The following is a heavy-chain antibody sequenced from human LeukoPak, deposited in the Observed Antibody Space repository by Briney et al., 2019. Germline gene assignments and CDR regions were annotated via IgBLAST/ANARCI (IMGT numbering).Heavy chain of an antibody. Sequence: GRSLRLSCAAPGFTFDDYAMHWVRQAPGKGLEWVSGISWNSGSIGYADSVKGRFTISRDNAKNSLYLQMNSLRAEDTALYYCAKDINSAARYYFDYWGQGTLVTVSS. D-gene: IGHD4-23*01. V-gene: IGHV3-9*01. CDR2: ISWNSGSI. CDR1: GFTFDDYA. CDR3: AKDINSAARYYFDY. J-gene: IGHJ4*02.